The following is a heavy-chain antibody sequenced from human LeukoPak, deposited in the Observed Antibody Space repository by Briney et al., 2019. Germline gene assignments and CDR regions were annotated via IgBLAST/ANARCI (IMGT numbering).Heavy chain of an antibody. CDR2: ISSNGGST. Sequence: GSLRLSCAASGFTFSIYAMHWVRQAPGKGLEYVSAISSNGGSTYYANSVKGRFTISRDNSKNTLYLQMGSLRAEDMAVYYCARGLDGDYYYGMDVWGQGTTVTVSS. V-gene: IGHV3-64*01. D-gene: IGHD4-17*01. J-gene: IGHJ6*02. CDR1: GFTFSIYA. CDR3: ARGLDGDYYYGMDV.